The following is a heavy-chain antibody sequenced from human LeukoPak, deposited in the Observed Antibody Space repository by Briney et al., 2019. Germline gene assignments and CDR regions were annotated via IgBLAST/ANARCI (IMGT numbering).Heavy chain of an antibody. Sequence: PGGSLRLSCAASGFTFSSYSMNWVRQAPGKGLEWVSYIGISSSTIDYADSVKGRFTISRDNAKNSLYLQMNTLRAEDTAVYSCARGADGVSSNSRGWFDPWGQGTLVTVSS. CDR2: IGISSSTI. D-gene: IGHD2-15*01. CDR1: GFTFSSYS. V-gene: IGHV3-48*01. J-gene: IGHJ5*02. CDR3: ARGADGVSSNSRGWFDP.